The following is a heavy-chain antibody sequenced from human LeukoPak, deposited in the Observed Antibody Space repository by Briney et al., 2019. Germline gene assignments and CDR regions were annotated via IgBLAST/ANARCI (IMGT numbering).Heavy chain of an antibody. Sequence: GASVKVSCKVSGYSLTELSMHWVRQAPGKGLEWMGGFDPEEGKTIYAQKFQGRVTMTEDTSTDTAYMELSSLRSEDTAVYYCATEARGYFYYWGQGTLVTVSS. CDR3: ATEARGYFYY. J-gene: IGHJ4*02. CDR2: FDPEEGKT. CDR1: GYSLTELS. V-gene: IGHV1-24*01.